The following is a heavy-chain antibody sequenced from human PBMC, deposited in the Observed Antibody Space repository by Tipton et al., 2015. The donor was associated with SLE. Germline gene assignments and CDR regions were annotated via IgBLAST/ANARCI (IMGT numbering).Heavy chain of an antibody. D-gene: IGHD5-12*01. CDR1: GGSISSGSYY. Sequence: TLSLTCTVSGGSISSGSYYWSWIRQPAGKGLEWIGRIYTSGSTNYNPSLKSRVTISVDTSENHFSLNLNSVTAADTALYYCARLISAYDCNFDYWGQGTLVTVSS. J-gene: IGHJ4*02. CDR3: ARLISAYDCNFDY. CDR2: IYTSGST. V-gene: IGHV4-61*02.